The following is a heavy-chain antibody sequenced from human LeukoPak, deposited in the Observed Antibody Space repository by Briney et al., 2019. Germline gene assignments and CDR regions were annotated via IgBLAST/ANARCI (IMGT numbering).Heavy chain of an antibody. Sequence: GASVKVSCKASGYTFTSYDINWVRQATGQGLEWMGWMNPNSGNTGYAQKFQGRVTMTRNTSISTAYMELSSLRSEDTAVYYCAGALSYDFWSGYYVDYWGQGTLVTVSS. CDR3: AGALSYDFWSGYYVDY. J-gene: IGHJ4*02. CDR1: GYTFTSYD. V-gene: IGHV1-8*01. CDR2: MNPNSGNT. D-gene: IGHD3-3*01.